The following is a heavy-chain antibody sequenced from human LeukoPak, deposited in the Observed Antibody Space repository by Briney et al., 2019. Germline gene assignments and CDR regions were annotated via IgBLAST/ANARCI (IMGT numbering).Heavy chain of an antibody. J-gene: IGHJ4*02. V-gene: IGHV3-21*01. CDR1: GFTFSSYS. CDR2: ISSSSGYI. CDR3: ARAPQYYDSSGYLPLGY. Sequence: KPGGSLRLSXAASGFTFSSYSMNWVSQAPGKGLEWVSSISSSSGYIYYADSVKGRFTISRDNAKNSLYLQMNSLRAEDTAVYYCARAPQYYDSSGYLPLGYWGQGTLVTVSS. D-gene: IGHD3-22*01.